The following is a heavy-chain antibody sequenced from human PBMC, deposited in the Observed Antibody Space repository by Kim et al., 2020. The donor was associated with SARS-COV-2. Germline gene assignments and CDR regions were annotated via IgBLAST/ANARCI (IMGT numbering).Heavy chain of an antibody. CDR3: ARDLRVGATKYYYGMDV. CDR1: GGTFSSYA. J-gene: IGHJ6*02. D-gene: IGHD1-26*01. CDR2: IIPIFGTA. Sequence: SVKVSCKASGGTFSSYAISWVRQAPGQGLEWMGGIIPIFGTANYAQKFQGRVTITADESTSTAYMELSSLRSEDTAVYYCARDLRVGATKYYYGMDVWGQGTTVTVSS. V-gene: IGHV1-69*13.